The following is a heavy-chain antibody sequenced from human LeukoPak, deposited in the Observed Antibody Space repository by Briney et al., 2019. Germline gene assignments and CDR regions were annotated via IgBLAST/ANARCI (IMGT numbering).Heavy chain of an antibody. CDR2: IYYIGSTGST. CDR1: GGSISSYY. CDR3: ASMRLGLVFDY. J-gene: IGHJ4*02. Sequence: SETLSLTCTVSGGSISSYYWSWIRQPPGKGLEWIGYIYYIGSTGSTNYNPSLKSRVIISVDTSKNQFSLKLSSVTAADTAVYYCASMRLGLVFDYWGQGTLVTVSS. V-gene: IGHV4-59*12. D-gene: IGHD2-2*01.